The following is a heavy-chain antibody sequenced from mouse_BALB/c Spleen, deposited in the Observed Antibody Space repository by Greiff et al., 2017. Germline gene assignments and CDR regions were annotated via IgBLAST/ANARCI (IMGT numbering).Heavy chain of an antibody. CDR3: ARGGTGTGDYAMDY. Sequence: VQLQQSGAELMKPGASVKISCKATGYTFSSYWIEWVKQRPGHGLEWIGEILPGSGSTNYNEKFKGKATFTADTSSNTAYMQLSSLTSEDSAVYYCARGGTGTGDYAMDYWGQGTSVTVSS. CDR1: GYTFSSYW. J-gene: IGHJ4*01. CDR2: ILPGSGST. D-gene: IGHD4-1*01. V-gene: IGHV1-9*01.